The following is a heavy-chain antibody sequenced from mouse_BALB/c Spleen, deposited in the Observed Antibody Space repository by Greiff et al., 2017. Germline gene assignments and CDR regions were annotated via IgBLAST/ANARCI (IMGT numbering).Heavy chain of an antibody. V-gene: IGHV5-12-1*01. J-gene: IGHJ4*01. CDR1: GFAFSSYD. Sequence: EVQRVESGGGLVKPGGSLKLSCAASGFAFSSYDMSWVRQTPEKRLEWVAYISSGGGSTYYPDTVKGRFTISRDNAKNTLYLQMSSLKSEDTAMYYCARLLGDAMDYWGQGTSVTVSS. CDR2: ISSGGGST. D-gene: IGHD4-1*01. CDR3: ARLLGDAMDY.